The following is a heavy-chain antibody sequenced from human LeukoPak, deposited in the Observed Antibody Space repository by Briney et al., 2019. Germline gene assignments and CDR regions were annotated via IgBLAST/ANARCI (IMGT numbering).Heavy chain of an antibody. CDR2: ISSSSSYI. V-gene: IGHV3-21*01. D-gene: IGHD2-21*02. CDR1: GFTFNTYN. J-gene: IGHJ3*02. CDR3: ARSTGGDWYAFDI. Sequence: PGGSLRLSCEASGFTFNTYNMNWVRQAPGKGLEWVSFISSSSSYIYYVDSVKGRFTISRHNAKNSLYLHMNSLRAEDTAVYYCARSTGGDWYAFDIWGQGTMVTVSS.